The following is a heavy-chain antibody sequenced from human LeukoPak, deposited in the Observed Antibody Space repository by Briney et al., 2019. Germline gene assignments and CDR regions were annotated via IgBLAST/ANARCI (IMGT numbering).Heavy chain of an antibody. V-gene: IGHV3-15*01. CDR2: IRSKTDGGTI. J-gene: IGHJ4*02. CDR3: TTDRTMKGY. Sequence: GGSLRLSCAASGFTFSNAWMAWVRQAPGKGLEWVGRIRSKTDGGTINYAAPVKDRFTISRDDSKNTLYLQTNSLEIEDTAVYFCTTDRTMKGYWGQGTLVTVSS. CDR1: GFTFSNAW. D-gene: IGHD3-22*01.